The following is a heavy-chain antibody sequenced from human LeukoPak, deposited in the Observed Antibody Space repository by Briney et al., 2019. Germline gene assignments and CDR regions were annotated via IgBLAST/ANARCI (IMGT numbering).Heavy chain of an antibody. D-gene: IGHD4-11*01. CDR3: AKDAQRGFDYSNSLEY. CDR2: IWNDGSNR. Sequence: GGSLRLSCVASGFTFSHYGMHWVRQAPGKGLEWVAVIWNDGSNRYYADSVKGRFTISRDNSKNTVYLQMNSLRAADTSVYYCAKDAQRGFDYSNSLEYWDQGTLVTVSS. J-gene: IGHJ4*02. V-gene: IGHV3-33*06. CDR1: GFTFSHYG.